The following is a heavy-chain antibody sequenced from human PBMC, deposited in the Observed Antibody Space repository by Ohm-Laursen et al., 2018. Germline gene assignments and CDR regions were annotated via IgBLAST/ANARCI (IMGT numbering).Heavy chain of an antibody. D-gene: IGHD3-22*01. CDR2: INSVSSHR. J-gene: IGHJ3*01. CDR3: ARSVSNSGYFRHDAFDL. Sequence: SLRLSCSASGFTFKNYDMTWVRQAPGKGLEWLSYINSVSSHRYEGDSARGRFTMSRDNAKNSVDLQLTSLRVEDTAVYYCARSVSNSGYFRHDAFDLWGQGTMLIVSS. CDR1: GFTFKNYD. V-gene: IGHV3-11*06.